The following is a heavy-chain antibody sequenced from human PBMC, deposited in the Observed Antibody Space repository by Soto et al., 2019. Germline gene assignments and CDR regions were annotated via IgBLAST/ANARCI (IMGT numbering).Heavy chain of an antibody. CDR2: IIPILGIA. V-gene: IGHV1-69*02. Sequence: QVQLVQSGAEVKKPGSSVKVSCKASGGTFSSYTISWVRQAPGQGLEWMGRIIPILGIANYAQKFQGRVTITADKSTSTAYMELSNLRSEDRTVYDCARTFSSGELLGEDAFAIWGQGTMVTVSS. D-gene: IGHD1-26*01. CDR3: ARTFSSGELLGEDAFAI. J-gene: IGHJ3*02. CDR1: GGTFSSYT.